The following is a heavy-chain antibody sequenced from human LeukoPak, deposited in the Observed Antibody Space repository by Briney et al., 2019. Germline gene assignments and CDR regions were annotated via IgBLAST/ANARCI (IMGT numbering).Heavy chain of an antibody. D-gene: IGHD2-2*01. Sequence: SETPSLTCTVSGGSISSSSYYWGWIRQPPGKGLEWIGSIYYSGSTYYNPSLKSRVTISVDTSKNQFSLKLSSVTAADTAVYYCARIIVVVPAAIPPSYYFDYWGQGTLVTVSS. CDR1: GGSISSSSYY. V-gene: IGHV4-39*07. CDR3: ARIIVVVPAAIPPSYYFDY. J-gene: IGHJ4*02. CDR2: IYYSGST.